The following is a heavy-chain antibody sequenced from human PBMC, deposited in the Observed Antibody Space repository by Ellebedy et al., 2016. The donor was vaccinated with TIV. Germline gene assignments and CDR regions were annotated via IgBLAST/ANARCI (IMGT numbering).Heavy chain of an antibody. CDR1: GFTFSTYW. D-gene: IGHD2-2*01. Sequence: PGGSLRLSCAASGFTFSTYWMSWVRQAPGKGLEWVANITQDGSEKYYVDSVKGRFTISRDNAKNSLYLQMNSLRAEDTAVYYCARDRCSSTSCFFDYWGQGTLVTVSS. J-gene: IGHJ4*02. CDR3: ARDRCSSTSCFFDY. V-gene: IGHV3-7*01. CDR2: ITQDGSEK.